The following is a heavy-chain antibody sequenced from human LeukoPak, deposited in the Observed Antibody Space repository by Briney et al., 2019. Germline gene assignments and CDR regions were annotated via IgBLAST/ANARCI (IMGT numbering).Heavy chain of an antibody. D-gene: IGHD5-18*01. CDR1: GFTLSSYS. V-gene: IGHV3-21*01. J-gene: IGHJ5*02. CDR3: AREEIQLYNWFDP. Sequence: GGSLRLSCAASGFTLSSYSMNWVRQAPGKGLEWVSSISSSSYIYYADSVKGRFTISRDNAKNSLYLQMNSLRAEDTAVYYCAREEIQLYNWFDPWGQGTLVTVSS. CDR2: ISSSSYI.